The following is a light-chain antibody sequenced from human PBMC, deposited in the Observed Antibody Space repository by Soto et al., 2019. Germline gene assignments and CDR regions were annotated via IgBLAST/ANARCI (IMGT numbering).Light chain of an antibody. V-gene: IGLV2-14*01. CDR1: ASDVGAYDY. Sequence: QSALTRPASVSGSPGQSITISCTGTASDVGAYDYVSWYQHHPGKPPKLLIFEVRDRPSGVSNRFSGSKSGNTASLTISGLQPEDEADYFCSSSTSSSTLVFGTGTKVTV. CDR3: SSSTSSSTLV. J-gene: IGLJ1*01. CDR2: EVR.